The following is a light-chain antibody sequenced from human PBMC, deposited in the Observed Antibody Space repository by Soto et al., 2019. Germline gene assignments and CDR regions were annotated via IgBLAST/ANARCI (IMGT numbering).Light chain of an antibody. V-gene: IGKV1-39*01. J-gene: IGKJ2*01. CDR3: QQSYSIPFT. CDR1: QSISSY. CDR2: AAS. Sequence: DIQMTQSPSTLSASVGDRVTITCRASQSISSYLNWYQQKPRKAPELLIYAASSLQSGVPSRFSGSGSGTDFTLTISSLQPEDFATCYCQQSYSIPFTFGQGTSLEIK.